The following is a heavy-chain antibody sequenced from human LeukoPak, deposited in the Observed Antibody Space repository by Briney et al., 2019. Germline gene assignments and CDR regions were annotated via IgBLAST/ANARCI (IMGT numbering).Heavy chain of an antibody. D-gene: IGHD2-15*01. Sequence: SETLSLTCTVSGGSISSYHWSWIRQSPGKGLEWIGYIYYTGSTDYNPSLKSRVTMSVDTSKNQFSLRLNSVTAADTAVYYCARVSNIGYCSGGSCYWFDPWGQGTLVTVSS. CDR3: ARVSNIGYCSGGSCYWFDP. CDR2: IYYTGST. CDR1: GGSISSYH. J-gene: IGHJ5*02. V-gene: IGHV4-59*12.